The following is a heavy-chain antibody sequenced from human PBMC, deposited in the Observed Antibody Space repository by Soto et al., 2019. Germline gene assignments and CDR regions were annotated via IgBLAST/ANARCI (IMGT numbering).Heavy chain of an antibody. CDR3: ARYSYYYDSSGYRPLDY. Sequence: SETLSLTCTVSGGSISSGGYSWSWIRQPPGKGLEWIGYIYYSATTYYNPSLKSRVTISVDTSKNQFSLKLSSVTAADTAVYYCARYSYYYDSSGYRPLDYWGQGTLVTVSS. CDR2: IYYSATT. CDR1: GGSISSGGYS. V-gene: IGHV4-30-4*08. D-gene: IGHD3-22*01. J-gene: IGHJ4*02.